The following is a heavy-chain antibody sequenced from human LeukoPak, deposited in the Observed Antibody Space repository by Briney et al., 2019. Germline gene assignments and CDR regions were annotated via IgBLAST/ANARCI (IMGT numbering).Heavy chain of an antibody. CDR1: GFTFTKYA. J-gene: IGHJ4*02. D-gene: IGHD2-21*01. Sequence: GGSLRLSCAASGFTFTKYAMNWVRQAPGKGLEWVSRISGSGSATDYADSVKGRFSISRDNSKNTLYLQMTSLRAEDTAIYYCARDSDVPGCFVYWGQGAPVTVSS. CDR3: ARDSDVPGCFVY. CDR2: ISGSGSAT. V-gene: IGHV3-23*01.